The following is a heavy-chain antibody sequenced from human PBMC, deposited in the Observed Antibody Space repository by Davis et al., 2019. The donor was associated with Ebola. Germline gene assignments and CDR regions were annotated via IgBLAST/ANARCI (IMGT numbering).Heavy chain of an antibody. D-gene: IGHD5-18*01. CDR3: ARDANGYSYVDY. Sequence: PSETLSLTCTVSGGSISSGGYYWSWIRQHPGKGLEWIGYIYYSGSTYYNPSLKSRVTISVDTSKNQFSLKLSSVTAADTAVYYCARDANGYSYVDYWGQGTLVTVSS. CDR2: IYYSGST. J-gene: IGHJ4*02. CDR1: GGSISSGGYY. V-gene: IGHV4-31*03.